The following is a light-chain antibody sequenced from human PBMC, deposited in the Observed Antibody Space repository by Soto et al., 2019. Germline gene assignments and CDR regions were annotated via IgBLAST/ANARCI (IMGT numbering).Light chain of an antibody. CDR2: DAS. J-gene: IGKJ5*01. CDR1: QSVSSY. CDR3: QHRSNWPIT. Sequence: EFVLTQSPGTLSLSPGERATLTCRASQSVSSYLAWYQQKPGQAPRLLIYDASNRATGIPARFSGSGSVTDFALTITSLEPEDFAVYYGQHRSNWPITFGQGTRL. V-gene: IGKV3-11*01.